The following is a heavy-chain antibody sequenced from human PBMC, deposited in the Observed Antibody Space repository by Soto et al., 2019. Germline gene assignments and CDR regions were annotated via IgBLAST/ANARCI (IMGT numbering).Heavy chain of an antibody. CDR3: ARTPPEFTIFGVVIISLYFDY. V-gene: IGHV4-39*01. D-gene: IGHD3-3*01. Sequence: PSETLSLTCTVSGGSISSSSYYWGWIRQPPGKGLEWIGSIYYSGSTYYNPSLKSRVTISVDTSKNQFSLKLSSVTAADTAVYYCARTPPEFTIFGVVIISLYFDYWGQGTLVTVSS. J-gene: IGHJ4*02. CDR1: GGSISSSSYY. CDR2: IYYSGST.